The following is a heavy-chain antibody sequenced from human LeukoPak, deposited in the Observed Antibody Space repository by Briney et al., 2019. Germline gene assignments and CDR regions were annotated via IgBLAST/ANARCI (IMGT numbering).Heavy chain of an antibody. Sequence: SVTLSLTCTVSGGSISSSSAYWGSIRQPPGKGLEWIGSIYYSKNTYYNPSLKSRVTISADTSKNQFSLTLGSVSATDTAVYYCVSPRGFSYGYFDYWGQGTLVTVSS. D-gene: IGHD5-18*01. CDR3: VSPRGFSYGYFDY. CDR1: GGSISSSSAY. V-gene: IGHV4-39*01. J-gene: IGHJ4*02. CDR2: IYYSKNT.